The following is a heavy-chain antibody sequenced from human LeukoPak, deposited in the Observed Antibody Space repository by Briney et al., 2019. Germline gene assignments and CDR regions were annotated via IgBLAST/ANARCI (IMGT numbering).Heavy chain of an antibody. D-gene: IGHD3-9*01. CDR2: ISGSGGST. CDR3: AKDPYAILTGYRYYFDY. Sequence: GGSLRLSCAASGFTFSGYAMSWVRQAPGKGLEWVSAISGSGGSTYYADSVKGRFTISRDNSKRALYLQMNSLTAEDTAVYYCAKDPYAILTGYRYYFDYWGQGTLVTVSS. J-gene: IGHJ4*02. CDR1: GFTFSGYA. V-gene: IGHV3-23*01.